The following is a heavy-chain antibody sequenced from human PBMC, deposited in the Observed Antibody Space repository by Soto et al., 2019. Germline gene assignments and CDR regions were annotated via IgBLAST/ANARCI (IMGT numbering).Heavy chain of an antibody. D-gene: IGHD4-4*01. Sequence: SETLSLTCTVSGGSISSSSYYWGWIRQPPGKGLEWIGSIYYSGSTYYNPSLKSRVTISVDTSKNQFSLKLSSVTAADTAVYYCANLSDDYSNTGYWGQGTLVTVSS. J-gene: IGHJ4*02. CDR3: ANLSDDYSNTGY. CDR2: IYYSGST. CDR1: GGSISSSSYY. V-gene: IGHV4-39*01.